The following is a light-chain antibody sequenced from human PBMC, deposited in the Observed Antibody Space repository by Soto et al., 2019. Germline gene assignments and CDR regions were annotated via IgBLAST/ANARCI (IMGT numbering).Light chain of an antibody. CDR3: QQYGSSGT. CDR1: QYINTR. Sequence: EIVLTPSPGTLSSFPVDRVTLSRRASQYINTRLAWYQHRPGQAPRLLIYGASNRATGIPDRFSGSGSGTDFTLTISRLEPEDFAVYYCQQYGSSGTFGQGTKVDNK. CDR2: GAS. V-gene: IGKV3-20*01. J-gene: IGKJ1*01.